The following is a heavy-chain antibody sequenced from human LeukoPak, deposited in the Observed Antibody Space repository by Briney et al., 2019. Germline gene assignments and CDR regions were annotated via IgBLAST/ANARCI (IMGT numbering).Heavy chain of an antibody. V-gene: IGHV3-21*01. CDR1: GFTFRTYA. J-gene: IGHJ5*01. Sequence: PGGSLRLSCAASGFTFRTYAMSWVRQAPGEGLEWVSSINSRSTYIFYADSVMGRFTISRDNAKNSLFLQMNSLRAEDTAVYYCARDETNGFDSWGQGTLVTVSS. D-gene: IGHD1-14*01. CDR2: INSRSTYI. CDR3: ARDETNGFDS.